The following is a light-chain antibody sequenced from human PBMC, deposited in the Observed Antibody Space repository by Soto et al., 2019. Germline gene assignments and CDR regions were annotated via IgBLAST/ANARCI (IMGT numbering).Light chain of an antibody. V-gene: IGKV1-8*01. J-gene: IGKJ3*01. CDR1: QAISSY. CDR3: QQYYSYPPS. Sequence: AIRMTQSPSPFSAPTGDRVTITCRARQAISSYLAWYQQKPGKAPKLLIYAASTLQSGVPSRFSGSGSGTDFSLSVSGLQSEDFATYYCQQYYSYPPSFGHGTKVDMK. CDR2: AAS.